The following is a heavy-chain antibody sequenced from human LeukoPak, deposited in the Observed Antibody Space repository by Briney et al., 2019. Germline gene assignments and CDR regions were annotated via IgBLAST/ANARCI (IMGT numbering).Heavy chain of an antibody. CDR2: ISSGSTYT. Sequence: PGGSLRLSCAASGFTFGSYTMNWVRQAPGKGLEWVSSISSGSTYTHYADSVKGRFTISRDNAKNSSYLHMNSLRAEDTAVYYCVKGLVYYFDYWGQGTLVSVSS. J-gene: IGHJ4*02. D-gene: IGHD3-10*01. CDR1: GFTFGSYT. CDR3: VKGLVYYFDY. V-gene: IGHV3-21*01.